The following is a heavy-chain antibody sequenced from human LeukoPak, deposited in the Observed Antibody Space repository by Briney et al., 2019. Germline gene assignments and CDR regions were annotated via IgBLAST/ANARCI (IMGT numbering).Heavy chain of an antibody. V-gene: IGHV4-39*01. CDR2: IYYSGST. CDR1: GGSISSSSYY. CDR3: ARTGLFDYVWGSYQPFDY. J-gene: IGHJ4*02. D-gene: IGHD3-16*02. Sequence: SETLSLTCTVSGGSISSSSYYWGWIRQPPGKGLEWTGSIYYSGSTYYNPSLKSRVTISVDTSKNQFSLKLSSVTAADTAVYYCARTGLFDYVWGSYQPFDYWGQGTLVTVSS.